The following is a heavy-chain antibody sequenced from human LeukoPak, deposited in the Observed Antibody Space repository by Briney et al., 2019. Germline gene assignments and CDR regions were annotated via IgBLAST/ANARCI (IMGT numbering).Heavy chain of an antibody. CDR3: ARAIMVYALGYYYMDV. Sequence: GGSLRLSCAASGFTFSSYSMNWVRQAPGKGLEWVSYISSSSSTIYYADSVKGRFTISRDNAKNSLYLQMNSLRAEDTAVYYCARAIMVYALGYYYMDVWGKGTTVTVSS. CDR2: ISSSSSTI. V-gene: IGHV3-48*01. CDR1: GFTFSSYS. D-gene: IGHD2-8*01. J-gene: IGHJ6*03.